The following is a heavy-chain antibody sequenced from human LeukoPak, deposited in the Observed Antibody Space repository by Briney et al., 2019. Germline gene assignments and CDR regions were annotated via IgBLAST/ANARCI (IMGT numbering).Heavy chain of an antibody. Sequence: GGSLRLSCAASGFTFSTYGMHWVRQAPGKGLEWVAVISYDGDNKYYADSVKGRFTISRDNAKNSLFLQINSLRAEDTAVYYCANGGTYSSGPWGQGTLVTVSS. J-gene: IGHJ5*02. D-gene: IGHD3-22*01. CDR1: GFTFSTYG. CDR2: ISYDGDNK. CDR3: ANGGTYSSGP. V-gene: IGHV3-30*18.